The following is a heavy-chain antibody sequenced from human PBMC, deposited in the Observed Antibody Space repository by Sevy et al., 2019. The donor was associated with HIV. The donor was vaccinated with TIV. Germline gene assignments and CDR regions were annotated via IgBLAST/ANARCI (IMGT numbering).Heavy chain of an antibody. CDR1: GGIFSNYV. CDR2: FIPIFGKT. CDR3: ARGNQGVPAAIHDWFDP. V-gene: IGHV1-69*13. Sequence: APVKVSCKTSGGIFSNYVMHWVRQAPGQGLEWMGGFIPIFGKTKYAQKFQGRVTLTADESTGTAYMELSSLTSEDTAVYFCARGNQGVPAAIHDWFDPWGQGTLVTVSS. D-gene: IGHD2-2*01. J-gene: IGHJ5*02.